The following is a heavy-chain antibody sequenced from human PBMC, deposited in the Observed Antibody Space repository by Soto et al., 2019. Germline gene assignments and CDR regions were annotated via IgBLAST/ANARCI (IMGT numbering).Heavy chain of an antibody. V-gene: IGHV3-66*01. CDR1: GFTVSTKY. D-gene: IGHD2-15*01. CDR2: IQSGGST. CDR3: TRDDVYCDGGGCYGVPMDV. J-gene: IGHJ6*04. Sequence: EVQLVESGGGLVQPGGSLRLSCAASGFTVSTKYMSWVRQAPGKGLEWVSLIQSGGSTYYAGSVEGRFTISRDNSKNMLFLQMNSLRVEDTAMYYCTRDDVYCDGGGCYGVPMDVWDKGTTVTVSA.